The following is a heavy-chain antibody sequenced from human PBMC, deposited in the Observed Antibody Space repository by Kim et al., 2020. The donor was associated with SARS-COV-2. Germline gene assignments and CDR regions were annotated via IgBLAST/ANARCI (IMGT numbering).Heavy chain of an antibody. Sequence: NPVRRSRVTISVDTSRNQFSQKLSSVTAADPAVYYCARARLRGGEYWFDPWGKGTLVTVSS. D-gene: IGHD3-16*01. CDR3: ARARLRGGEYWFDP. V-gene: IGHV4-30-2*05. J-gene: IGHJ5*02.